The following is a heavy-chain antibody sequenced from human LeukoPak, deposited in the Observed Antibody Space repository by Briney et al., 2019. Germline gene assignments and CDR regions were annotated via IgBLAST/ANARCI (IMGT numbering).Heavy chain of an antibody. J-gene: IGHJ3*02. CDR2: ISSNGGST. D-gene: IGHD1-26*01. V-gene: IGHV3-64*01. CDR1: GFTFSNYA. CDR3: ARAGSYSDAFDI. Sequence: GGSLRLSCAASGFTFSNYAMSWVRQAPGKGLEYVSAISSNGGSTYYANSVKGRFTISRDISKNTLYLQMGSLRAEDMAVYYCARAGSYSDAFDIWGQGTMVTVSS.